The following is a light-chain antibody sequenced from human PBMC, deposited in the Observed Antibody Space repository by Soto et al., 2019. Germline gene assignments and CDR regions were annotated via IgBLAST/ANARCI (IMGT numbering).Light chain of an antibody. CDR3: SSYTSTTTPLV. J-gene: IGLJ3*02. CDR2: EVG. CDR1: SSDVGAFNY. V-gene: IGLV2-14*01. Sequence: QSALTQPASVSGSPGQSITISCTGTSSDVGAFNYVSWYLQYPGKAPKLMIYEVGNRPSGVSNRFSGSKSGNTASLTISGLQAEDEADYYCSSYTSTTTPLVFGGGTKVTVL.